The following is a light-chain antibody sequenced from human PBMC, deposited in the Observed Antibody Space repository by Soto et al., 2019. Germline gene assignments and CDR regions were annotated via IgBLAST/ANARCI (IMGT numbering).Light chain of an antibody. J-gene: IGKJ1*01. CDR1: QSISSW. V-gene: IGKV1-5*01. CDR2: DAS. Sequence: DIQMTQSPSTLSASVGDRVIITCRASQSISSWLAWYQQKPGKAPKLLVYDASSLESGVPSRFSGSGSGTEFTLTSSRLQPDDFATYYCQQYNVYSWTFGQGTKVEIK. CDR3: QQYNVYSWT.